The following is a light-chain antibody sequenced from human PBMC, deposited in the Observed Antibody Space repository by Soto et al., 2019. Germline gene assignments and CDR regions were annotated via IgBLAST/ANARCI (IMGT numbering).Light chain of an antibody. J-gene: IGKJ1*01. CDR3: QQRSNWPPWT. CDR2: DAS. CDR1: QSVSSY. V-gene: IGKV3-11*01. Sequence: EMVLTLSPATLSLSPGERATLSCRASQSVSSYLAWYQQKPGQAPRLLIYDASNRATGIPARFSGSGSGTDFTLTISSLEPEDFAVYYCQQRSNWPPWTFGQGTKVDIK.